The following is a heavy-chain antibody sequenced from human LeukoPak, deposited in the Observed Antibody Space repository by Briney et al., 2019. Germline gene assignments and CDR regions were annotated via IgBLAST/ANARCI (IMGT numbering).Heavy chain of an antibody. CDR2: IKSKSDGGTT. V-gene: IGHV3-15*01. D-gene: IGHD1/OR15-1a*01. J-gene: IGHJ6*03. Sequence: GGSLRLSCAASGFSFSNAWMSWVRQAPGKGLEWVGRIKSKSDGGTTDYAAPVKGRFTISRDDSKNTLYLQMNSLKTEDTAVYYCTTLYNWNRFPAYYYYYMDVWGKGTTVTVSS. CDR1: GFSFSNAW. CDR3: TTLYNWNRFPAYYYYYMDV.